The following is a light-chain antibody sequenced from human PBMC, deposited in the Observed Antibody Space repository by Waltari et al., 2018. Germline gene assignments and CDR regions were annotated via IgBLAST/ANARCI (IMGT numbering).Light chain of an antibody. Sequence: IQMTQSPSTLSASIGDRVPITCRASQSLSNWVAWYQQKPGKAPKRLIYGASSLESGVPARFSGSGSGTEFTLTISSLQPDDFATYYCQQYNTYSRTFGQGTTVEVK. V-gene: IGKV1-5*01. J-gene: IGKJ1*01. CDR3: QQYNTYSRT. CDR2: GAS. CDR1: QSLSNW.